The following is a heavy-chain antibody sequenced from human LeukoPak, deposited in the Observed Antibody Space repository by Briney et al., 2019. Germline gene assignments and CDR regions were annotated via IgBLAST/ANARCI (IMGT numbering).Heavy chain of an antibody. D-gene: IGHD2-21*02. V-gene: IGHV3-15*01. J-gene: IGHJ4*02. Sequence: GGSLRLSRTAFGFSFSNAWMSWVRQAPGKGLEWVGRIKSKSDGGTTDYAAPVKGRFTISRDDAKNTLYLQMNSLKAEDTAVYYCSTLLAVMTPLHGDYWGQGTLVTVSS. CDR3: STLLAVMTPLHGDY. CDR1: GFSFSNAW. CDR2: IKSKSDGGTT.